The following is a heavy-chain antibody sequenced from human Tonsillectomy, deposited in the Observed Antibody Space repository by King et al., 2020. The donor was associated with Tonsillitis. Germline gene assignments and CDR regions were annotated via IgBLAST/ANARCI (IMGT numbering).Heavy chain of an antibody. CDR1: GGSISSYY. CDR2: IYNTGST. CDR3: ARSVAGWVDY. J-gene: IGHJ4*02. D-gene: IGHD6-19*01. Sequence: VQLQESGPGLVKPSETLSLTCTVSGGSISSYYWGWIRQPAGKGLEWIGRIYNTGSTSFNPSLKSRVTMSVDTTKNQFSLKLNSVTASDTAVYYCARSVAGWVDYWGQGTLVTVSS. V-gene: IGHV4-4*07.